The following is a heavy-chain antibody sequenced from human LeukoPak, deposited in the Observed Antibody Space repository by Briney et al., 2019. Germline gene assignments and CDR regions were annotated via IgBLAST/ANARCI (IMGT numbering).Heavy chain of an antibody. CDR1: GFTFSDYY. D-gene: IGHD4-17*01. CDR2: IDRSGGST. CDR3: ARGSHGEHDS. J-gene: IGHJ5*01. Sequence: GGSLRLSCAVSGFTFSDYYMTWIRQAPGKGLEWVAAIDRSGGSTFYADSVKGRFTISKDNSKNTLYLQINSLRVDDTAIYYCARGSHGEHDSWGQGTLVTVSS. V-gene: IGHV3-23*01.